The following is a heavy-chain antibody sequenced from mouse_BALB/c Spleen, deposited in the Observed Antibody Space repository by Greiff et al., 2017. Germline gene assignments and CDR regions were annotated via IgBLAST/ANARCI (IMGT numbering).Heavy chain of an antibody. Sequence: EVHLVESGGGLVQPGGSLKLSCAASGFTFSSYGMSWVRQTPDKRLELVATINSNGGSTYYPDSVKGRFTISSDNAKNTLYLQMSSLKSEDTAMYYCARDGGMGKLRPYWYFDVWGAGTTVTVSS. CDR3: ARDGGMGKLRPYWYFDV. CDR1: GFTFSSYG. D-gene: IGHD1-1*01. J-gene: IGHJ1*01. CDR2: INSNGGST. V-gene: IGHV5-6-3*01.